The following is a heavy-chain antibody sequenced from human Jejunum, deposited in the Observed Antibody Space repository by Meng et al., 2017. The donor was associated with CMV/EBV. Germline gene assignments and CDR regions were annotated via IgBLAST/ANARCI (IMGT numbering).Heavy chain of an antibody. CDR2: IIHVLDIT. Sequence: SCKAYGATCSTHAISWVRQAPGQGLEWMGGIIHVLDITNYAQTFQGRVTFTADKSTNTAYMELNSLTFGDTAVYYCARGVVVAAPYEYWGQGTLVTVSS. V-gene: IGHV1-69*10. CDR3: ARGVVVAAPYEY. J-gene: IGHJ4*01. CDR1: GATCSTHA. D-gene: IGHD2-15*01.